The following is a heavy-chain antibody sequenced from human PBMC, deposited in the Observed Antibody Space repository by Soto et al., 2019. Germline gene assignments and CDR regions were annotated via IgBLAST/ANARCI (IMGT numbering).Heavy chain of an antibody. CDR2: ISSSSSYI. V-gene: IGHV3-21*01. CDR1: GFTFSSYS. D-gene: IGHD6-19*01. J-gene: IGHJ4*02. Sequence: PGGSLRLSCAASGFTFSSYSMTWVRQAPGKGMEWVSSISSSSSYIYYADSVYGRFTLSRDTAKNSLYLQTNSLRAEDTAVYYCARAVEVALTSDYWGQGSLVTVSS. CDR3: ARAVEVALTSDY.